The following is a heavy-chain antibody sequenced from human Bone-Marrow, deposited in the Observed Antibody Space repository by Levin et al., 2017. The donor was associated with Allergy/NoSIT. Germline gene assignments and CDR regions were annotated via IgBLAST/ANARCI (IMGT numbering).Heavy chain of an antibody. CDR2: ISYAGTNK. CDR1: EFSFSSFN. D-gene: IGHD6-13*01. Sequence: GESLKISCVASEFSFSSFNMHWVRQAPGKGLEWVAVISYAGTNKIYADSVKGRFTISRDNSNNTLVLQMNSLRGEDTAMYYCAKGHTSSWYWYFDLWGRGTLVTVTS. CDR3: AKGHTSSWYWYFDL. J-gene: IGHJ2*01. V-gene: IGHV3-30-3*01.